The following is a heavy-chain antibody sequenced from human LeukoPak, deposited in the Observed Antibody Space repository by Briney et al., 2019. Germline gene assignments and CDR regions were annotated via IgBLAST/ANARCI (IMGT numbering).Heavy chain of an antibody. CDR2: IRFDGSAK. Sequence: GGSLRLSCAPSGFTFSAFGMHWVRQAPGKGLEWVAFIRFDGSAKFYADSVKGRFTISRDNSKNTPYLQMTSLRAEDTAVYYCSKAHAHDYADFSAYWGQGTLVIVSS. J-gene: IGHJ4*02. CDR1: GFTFSAFG. D-gene: IGHD4-17*01. V-gene: IGHV3-30*02. CDR3: SKAHAHDYADFSAY.